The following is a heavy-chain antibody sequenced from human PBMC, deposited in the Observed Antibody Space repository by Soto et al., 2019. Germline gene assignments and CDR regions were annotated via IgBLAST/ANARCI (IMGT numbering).Heavy chain of an antibody. J-gene: IGHJ3*02. Sequence: EVQLVESGGGLVQPGGSLRLSCAASGFTFSSYDMHWVRQATGKGLEWVSAIGTAGDTYYPGSVKGRFTISRENAKNSLYLQMNSLRPEDTAVYYCARDRFRTGNIDDFDIWCQGTMVTVSS. CDR2: IGTAGDT. CDR3: ARDRFRTGNIDDFDI. V-gene: IGHV3-13*01. D-gene: IGHD1-1*01. CDR1: GFTFSSYD.